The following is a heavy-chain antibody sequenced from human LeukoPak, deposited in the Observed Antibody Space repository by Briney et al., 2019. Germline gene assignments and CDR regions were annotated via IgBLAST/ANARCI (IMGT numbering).Heavy chain of an antibody. CDR1: GFTFSRYA. J-gene: IGHJ4*02. Sequence: GGSLRLSCSASGFTFSRYAMHWVPQAPGKGLEYVSAISSNGGSTYYADSVKGRFTISRDNSRNTLHLQMSSLRVEDTAVYYCVKDSSSGSYFDYWGQGTLLTVSS. CDR2: ISSNGGST. V-gene: IGHV3-64D*06. D-gene: IGHD3-10*01. CDR3: VKDSSSGSYFDY.